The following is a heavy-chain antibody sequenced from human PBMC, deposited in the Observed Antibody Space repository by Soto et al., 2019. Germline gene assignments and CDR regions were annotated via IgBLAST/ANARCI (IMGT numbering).Heavy chain of an antibody. V-gene: IGHV1-8*01. CDR3: ASWAGYSK. CDR2: MNPNSGNT. Sequence: QVQLVQSGAEVKKPGASVKVSCKASGYTFSTYDINWVRQATGQGLEWMGWMNPNSGNTGYAQKFQDRVTMTRNTSTPTAYMELSSLIYEDTAVYYCASWAGYSKWGQGPQVTVSS. D-gene: IGHD3-9*01. J-gene: IGHJ4*02. CDR1: GYTFSTYD.